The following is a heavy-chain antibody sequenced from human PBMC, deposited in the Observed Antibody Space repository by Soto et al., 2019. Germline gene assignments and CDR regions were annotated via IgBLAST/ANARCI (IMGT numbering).Heavy chain of an antibody. Sequence: SETLSLTCTVSGGSISSYYWSWIRQPPGKGLEWIGYIYYSRSTNYNPSLKSRVTISVDTSKNQFSLKLSSATAADTAVYYCARGPHYDILTGPTAPLYYYYGMDVWGQGTTVTVSS. J-gene: IGHJ6*02. D-gene: IGHD3-9*01. CDR1: GGSISSYY. CDR2: IYYSRST. CDR3: ARGPHYDILTGPTAPLYYYYGMDV. V-gene: IGHV4-59*01.